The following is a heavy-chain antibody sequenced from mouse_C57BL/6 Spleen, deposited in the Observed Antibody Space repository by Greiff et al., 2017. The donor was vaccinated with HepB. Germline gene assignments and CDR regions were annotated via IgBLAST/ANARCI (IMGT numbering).Heavy chain of an antibody. CDR3: ARESQLLTLVAHWYFDV. Sequence: EVKLVESGPELVKPGASVKISCKASGYSFTGYYMNWVKQSPEKSLEWIGEINPSTGGTTYNQKFKAKATLTVDKSSSTAYMQLKSLTSEDSAVYYCARESQLLTLVAHWYFDVWGTGTTVTVSS. D-gene: IGHD1-1*01. CDR1: GYSFTGYY. J-gene: IGHJ1*03. CDR2: INPSTGGT. V-gene: IGHV1-42*01.